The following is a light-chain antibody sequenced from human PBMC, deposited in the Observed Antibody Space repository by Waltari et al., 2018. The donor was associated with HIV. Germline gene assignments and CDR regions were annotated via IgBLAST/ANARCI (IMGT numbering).Light chain of an antibody. CDR3: QVWDRSYKEAV. J-gene: IGLJ2*01. CDR2: DDV. V-gene: IGLV3-21*02. Sequence: SYVLTQAPSVSVAPGPTATISCGNLGRNSVQWYRQKPGRGPLLVGRDDVDRASGTPARFSGARSGERATLTSSGVEAGDEADYFFQVWDRSYKEAVFGGGT. CDR1: NLGRNS.